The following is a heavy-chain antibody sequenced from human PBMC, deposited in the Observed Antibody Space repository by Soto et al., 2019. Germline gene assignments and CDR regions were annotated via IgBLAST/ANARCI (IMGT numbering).Heavy chain of an antibody. J-gene: IGHJ1*01. CDR1: GGSIRSGGYY. Sequence: LSLTCTVSGGSIRSGGYYWSWIRQHPGKGLEWIGYISYSGSAYYNPSLRSRVTISVDTSKNQFSLKLSSVTAADTAVYYCARSYGDGTEHFQHWGQGTLVTVSS. CDR3: ARSYGDGTEHFQH. D-gene: IGHD4-17*01. CDR2: ISYSGSA. V-gene: IGHV4-31*03.